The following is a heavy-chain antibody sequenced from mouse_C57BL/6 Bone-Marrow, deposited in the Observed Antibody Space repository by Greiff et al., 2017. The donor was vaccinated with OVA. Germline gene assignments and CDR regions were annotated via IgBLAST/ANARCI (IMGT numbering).Heavy chain of an antibody. D-gene: IGHD1-1*01. Sequence: VQLQQSGAELVRPGTSVKMSCKASGYTFTNYWIGWAKQRPGHGLEWIGDIYPGGGYTNYNEKFKGKATLTADKSSSTAYMQFSSLTSEDSAIYYCARDSYYYGYAMDYWGQGTSVTVSS. CDR1: GYTFTNYW. V-gene: IGHV1-63*01. J-gene: IGHJ4*01. CDR3: ARDSYYYGYAMDY. CDR2: IYPGGGYT.